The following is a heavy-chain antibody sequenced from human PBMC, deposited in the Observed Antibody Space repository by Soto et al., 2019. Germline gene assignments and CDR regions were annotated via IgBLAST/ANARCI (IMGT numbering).Heavy chain of an antibody. V-gene: IGHV5-51*01. D-gene: IGHD3-16*01. Sequence: GESLKISCKGSGYRFSSYWIAWVRQMPGKGLEWMGIIYPGDSDTRYSPSFEGQVTISADKSNSTAYLQWSSLKASDTAMYYCARQGSNGDYYYYGMDVWGQGTTVTV. CDR3: ARQGSNGDYYYYGMDV. J-gene: IGHJ6*02. CDR2: IYPGDSDT. CDR1: GYRFSSYW.